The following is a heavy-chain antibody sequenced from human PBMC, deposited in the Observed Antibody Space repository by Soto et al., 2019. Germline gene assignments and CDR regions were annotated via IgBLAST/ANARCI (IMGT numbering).Heavy chain of an antibody. J-gene: IGHJ6*02. CDR2: INHSGST. V-gene: IGHV4-34*01. CDR1: GGSFSGYY. Sequence: SETLSLTCAVYGGSFSGYYWSWIRQPPGKGLEWIGEINHSGSTNYNPSLKSRVTISVDTSKNQFSLKLSSVTAADTAVYYCARGHGTSSWYSFYYYYYGMDVWGQGTTVTVSS. D-gene: IGHD6-13*01. CDR3: ARGHGTSSWYSFYYYYYGMDV.